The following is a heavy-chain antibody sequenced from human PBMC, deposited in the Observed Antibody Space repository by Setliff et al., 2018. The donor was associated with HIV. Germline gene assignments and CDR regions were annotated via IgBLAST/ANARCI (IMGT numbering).Heavy chain of an antibody. CDR3: ARERRSGSYGGRDAFDI. CDR1: GYTFTIYY. Sequence: SVKVSCKASGYTFTIYYLNWVRQAPGQGLEWMGGIIPIFDRTNYAQKFQGRVTITAAESTSTAYMELRSLRSEDTAVYYCARERRSGSYGGRDAFDIWGQGTMVTVSS. V-gene: IGHV1-69*13. D-gene: IGHD1-26*01. J-gene: IGHJ3*02. CDR2: IIPIFDRT.